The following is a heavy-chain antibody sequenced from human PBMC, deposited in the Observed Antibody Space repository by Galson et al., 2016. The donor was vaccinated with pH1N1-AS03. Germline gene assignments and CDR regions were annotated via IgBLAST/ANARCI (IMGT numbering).Heavy chain of an antibody. CDR3: AKDSYSKEDC. CDR1: GFTFSEYF. CDR2: ISISSSYT. D-gene: IGHD4-11*01. V-gene: IGHV3-11*06. J-gene: IGHJ4*02. Sequence: SLRLSCAASGFTFSEYFVSWIRQAPGKGLECISYISISSSYTNYADSVKGRFTISRDNAKNSLYLQMDSLRAEDTAVYYCAKDSYSKEDCWGQGTLVTVSS.